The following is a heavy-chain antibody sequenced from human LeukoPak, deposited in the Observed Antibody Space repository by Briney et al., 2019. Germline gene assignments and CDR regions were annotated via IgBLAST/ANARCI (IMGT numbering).Heavy chain of an antibody. CDR2: INPNSGGT. D-gene: IGHD3-22*01. J-gene: IGHJ5*02. Sequence: ASVKVSCKASGYTFTGYYMHWVRQAPGQGLEWMGWINPNSGGTNYAQKFQGRVTMTRDTSISTAYMELSRLRSDDTAVYYCAREDYYYDSSSGFDPWGQGTLVTVSS. CDR3: AREDYYYDSSSGFDP. CDR1: GYTFTGYY. V-gene: IGHV1-2*02.